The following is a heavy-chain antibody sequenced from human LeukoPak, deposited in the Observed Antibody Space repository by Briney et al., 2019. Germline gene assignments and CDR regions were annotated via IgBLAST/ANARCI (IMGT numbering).Heavy chain of an antibody. CDR3: ARLLAYSGSYPFDY. V-gene: IGHV1-18*01. J-gene: IGHJ4*02. CDR2: ISNYNSNR. Sequence: ASVKVSCKASGYTFTSYGISWVRQAPGQGLEWMGWISNYNSNRNYAQKLQGRVTMTTDTSTSTAYMEVRSLRSDDTAVYYCARLLAYSGSYPFDYWGQGTLVTVSS. D-gene: IGHD1-26*01. CDR1: GYTFTSYG.